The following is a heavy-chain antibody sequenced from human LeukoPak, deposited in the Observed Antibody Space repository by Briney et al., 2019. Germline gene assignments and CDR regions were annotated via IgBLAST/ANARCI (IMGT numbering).Heavy chain of an antibody. J-gene: IGHJ6*02. V-gene: IGHV1-69*04. CDR2: IIPILGIA. CDR1: GYTFTSYG. D-gene: IGHD2-2*01. CDR3: ARDLQRSSTSLYGMDV. Sequence: ASVKVSCKASGYTFTSYGISWVRQAPGQGLEWMGRIIPILGIANYAQKFQGRVTITADKSTSTAYMELSSLRSEDTAVYYCARDLQRSSTSLYGMDVWGQGTTVTVSS.